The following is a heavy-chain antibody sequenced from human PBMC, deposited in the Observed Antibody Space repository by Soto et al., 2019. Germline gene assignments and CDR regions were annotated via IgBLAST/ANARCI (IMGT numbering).Heavy chain of an antibody. J-gene: IGHJ6*02. CDR2: ISAYNGNT. V-gene: IGHV1-18*01. CDR1: GYSFTTYG. CDR3: AREGPAPYYYSGMDV. Sequence: QVQLVQSGGEVKKPGASVKVSCKTSGYSFTTYGISGVRQAPGQGLEWMGWISAYNGNTNYAQKLQGRVTMTTDTSTSTADMELRSLRSDDTSVYYCAREGPAPYYYSGMDVWGQGSTVTVS.